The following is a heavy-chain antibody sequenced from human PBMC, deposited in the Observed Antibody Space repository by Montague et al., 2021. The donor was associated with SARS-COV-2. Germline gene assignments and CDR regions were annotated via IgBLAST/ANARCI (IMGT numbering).Heavy chain of an antibody. CDR3: ARLLLELPGDY. J-gene: IGHJ4*02. CDR1: GGSISGSNYY. CDR2: LYYSGST. D-gene: IGHD1-7*01. Sequence: SETLSLTCTVSGGSISGSNYYWAWLRQPPGKGLEWIGSLYYSGSTYDNPSLKSRVSISVDTSQNQFSLKLNSVTAADTAVYYCARLLLELPGDYWGLGTLVTVSS. V-gene: IGHV4-39*01.